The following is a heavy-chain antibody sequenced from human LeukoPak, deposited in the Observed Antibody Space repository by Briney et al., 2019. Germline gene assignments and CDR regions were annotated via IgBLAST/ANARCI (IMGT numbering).Heavy chain of an antibody. CDR2: TSSSGSTI. CDR3: ARYYSNSYYYYYYMDV. D-gene: IGHD4-11*01. CDR1: GFTFSDYY. V-gene: IGHV3-11*01. Sequence: GGSLRLSCAASGFTFSDYYMSWIRQAPGKGLDSVSYTSSSGSTIYYADSVKGRFTISRDNAKNSLYLQMNSLRAEDTAVYYCARYYSNSYYYYYYMDVWGKGTTVTVSS. J-gene: IGHJ6*03.